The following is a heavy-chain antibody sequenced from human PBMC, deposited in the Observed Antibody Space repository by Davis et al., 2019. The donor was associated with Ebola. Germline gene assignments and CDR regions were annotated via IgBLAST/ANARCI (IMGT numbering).Heavy chain of an antibody. CDR3: ARDDRDCTGGVCYLYYYGMDV. D-gene: IGHD2-8*02. CDR1: GGTFSSYA. Sequence: AASVKVSCKASGGTFSSYAISWVRQAPGQRLEWMGRIIPILGIANYAQKFQGRVTITADKSTSTAYMELSSLRSEDTAVYYCARDDRDCTGGVCYLYYYGMDVWGQGTTVTVSS. V-gene: IGHV1-69*04. CDR2: IIPILGIA. J-gene: IGHJ6*02.